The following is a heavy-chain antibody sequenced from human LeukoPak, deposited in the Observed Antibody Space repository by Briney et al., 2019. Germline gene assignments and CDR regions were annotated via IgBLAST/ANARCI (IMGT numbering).Heavy chain of an antibody. CDR1: GGSFSGYY. D-gene: IGHD6-19*01. J-gene: IGHJ3*02. Sequence: PSETLSLTCAVYGGSFSGYYWSWIRQPPGKGLEWIGEINHSGTTNYNPSLKSRVTISVDTSKNQFSLKLSSVTAADTAVYYCARGTSYSSGDFDTWGQGTMVTVSS. V-gene: IGHV4-34*01. CDR3: ARGTSYSSGDFDT. CDR2: INHSGTT.